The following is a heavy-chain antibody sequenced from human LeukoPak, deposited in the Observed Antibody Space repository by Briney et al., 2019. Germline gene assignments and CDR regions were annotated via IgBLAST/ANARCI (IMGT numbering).Heavy chain of an antibody. V-gene: IGHV3-23*01. J-gene: IGHJ4*02. CDR3: AKLVASGTSRNFDY. Sequence: PGGSLRLSCAASGFTFSSYAMNCVRQAPGKGLEWVSAIGDIGGTFYADSVKGRFTISRDNSKNTVYLQMNSLGAEDTAVYYCAKLVASGTSRNFDYWGQGTLVTVSS. CDR2: IGDIGGT. D-gene: IGHD6-13*01. CDR1: GFTFSSYA.